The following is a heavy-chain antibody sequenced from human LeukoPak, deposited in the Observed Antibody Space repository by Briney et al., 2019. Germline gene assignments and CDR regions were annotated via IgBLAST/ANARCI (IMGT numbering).Heavy chain of an antibody. J-gene: IGHJ3*02. CDR1: GYTFTGYY. CDR2: ITPNRGGP. CDR3: ARGFRSIKDFDI. Sequence: SVKVSRKASGYTFTGYYIHGGRDTPGQGLERVGWITPNRGGPTYTQKLKVWVTMTRDTSISTASLELGSWRSRDTAVFYCARGFRSIKDFDIWGQGTMVTASS. V-gene: IGHV1-2*04. D-gene: IGHD3-10*01.